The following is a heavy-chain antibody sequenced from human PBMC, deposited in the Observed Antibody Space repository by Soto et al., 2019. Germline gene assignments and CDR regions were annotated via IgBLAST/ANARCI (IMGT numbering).Heavy chain of an antibody. CDR2: INPNSGGT. V-gene: IGHV1-2*04. Sequence: ASVKVSCKASGYTFTGYYMHWVRQDPGQGLEWMGWINPNSGGTNYAQKFQGWVTMTRDTSISTAYMELSRLRSDDTAVYYCARGTDYYDSSGSSRPAFDIWGQGTMVTVSS. CDR3: ARGTDYYDSSGSSRPAFDI. D-gene: IGHD3-22*01. CDR1: GYTFTGYY. J-gene: IGHJ3*02.